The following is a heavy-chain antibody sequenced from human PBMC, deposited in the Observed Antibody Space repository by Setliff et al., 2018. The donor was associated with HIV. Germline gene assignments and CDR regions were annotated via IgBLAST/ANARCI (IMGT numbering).Heavy chain of an antibody. CDR3: ARAGGGFYYGSGSYYPAGAFDI. CDR1: GGSFSGYY. V-gene: IGHV4-34*01. D-gene: IGHD3-10*01. J-gene: IGHJ3*02. CDR2: INHSGST. Sequence: PSETLSLTCAVYGGSFSGYYWSWIRQPPGKGLEWIGEINHSGSTNYNPSFKSRVTISVDTSKNQFSLKLSSVTAADTAVYYCARAGGGFYYGSGSYYPAGAFDIWGQGTMVTVS.